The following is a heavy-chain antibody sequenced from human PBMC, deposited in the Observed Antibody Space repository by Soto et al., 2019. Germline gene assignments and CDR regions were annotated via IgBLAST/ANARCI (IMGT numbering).Heavy chain of an antibody. D-gene: IGHD3-3*01. CDR1: GFTFSSYA. J-gene: IGHJ4*02. CDR2: ISGSGGSR. CDR3: AKTSIGYDFWSGYCFDY. V-gene: IGHV3-23*01. Sequence: EVQLLESGGGLVQPGGSLRLSCAASGFTFSSYAMSWVRQAPGKGLEWVSAISGSGGSRYYADSVKGRFTISRDNYKNTLYLQMNSLRAEDTAVYYCAKTSIGYDFWSGYCFDYWGQGTLVTVSS.